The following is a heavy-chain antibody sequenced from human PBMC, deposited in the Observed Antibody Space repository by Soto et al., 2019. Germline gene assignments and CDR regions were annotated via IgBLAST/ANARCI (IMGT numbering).Heavy chain of an antibody. CDR3: AGVLMVRGVWFDP. CDR1: GGSISSYY. CDR2: IYYSGST. Sequence: TSETLSLTCTVSGGSISSYYWSWIRQPPGKGLEWIGYIYYSGSTNYNPSLKSRVTISVDTSKNQFSLKLSSVTAADTAVYYCAGVLMVRGVWFDPWGQGTLVTVSS. V-gene: IGHV4-59*01. J-gene: IGHJ5*02. D-gene: IGHD3-10*01.